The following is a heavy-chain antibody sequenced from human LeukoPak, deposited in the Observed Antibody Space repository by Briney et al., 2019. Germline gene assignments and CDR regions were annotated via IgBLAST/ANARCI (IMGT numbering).Heavy chain of an antibody. Sequence: SETLSLTCTVSGGSISSYYWSWIRQPPGKGLEWIGYIYYSGSTNYNPSLKSRVTISVDTSKNQFSLKLSSVTAADTAVYYCARHVIQLRLPGTPNWFDPWGQGTLVTVSS. D-gene: IGHD5-18*01. CDR2: IYYSGST. J-gene: IGHJ5*02. CDR1: GGSISSYY. V-gene: IGHV4-59*08. CDR3: ARHVIQLRLPGTPNWFDP.